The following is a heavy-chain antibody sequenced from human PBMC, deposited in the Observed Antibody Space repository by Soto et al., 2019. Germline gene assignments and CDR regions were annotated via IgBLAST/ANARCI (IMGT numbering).Heavy chain of an antibody. V-gene: IGHV4-39*01. J-gene: IGHJ4*02. CDR3: AKVVVGVTSHSDFDS. Sequence: TSETLSLTCTVSGGSIANNNYFWGWVRQPPGKGLEWIGSAAYSGGTYKNPSLKSRVTVSVDTSKNQFSLKLTSVTAADTAVYYCAKVVVGVTSHSDFDSWGQGTLVTVSS. D-gene: IGHD2-15*01. CDR2: AAYSGGT. CDR1: GGSIANNNYF.